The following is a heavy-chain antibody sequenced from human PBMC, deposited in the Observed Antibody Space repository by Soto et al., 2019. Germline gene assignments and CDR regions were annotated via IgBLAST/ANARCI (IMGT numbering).Heavy chain of an antibody. CDR2: IYYSGST. J-gene: IGHJ6*02. Sequence: QVQLQESGPGLVKPSQTLSLTCTVSGGSISSGGYYWSWIRQHPGKGLEWIGYIYYSGSTYYNPSLTSRVTISVDTSKNQFSLKLSSVTAADTAVYYCARESGDSSGYPRRYYYYGMDVWGQGTTVTVSS. V-gene: IGHV4-31*03. D-gene: IGHD3-22*01. CDR1: GGSISSGGYY. CDR3: ARESGDSSGYPRRYYYYGMDV.